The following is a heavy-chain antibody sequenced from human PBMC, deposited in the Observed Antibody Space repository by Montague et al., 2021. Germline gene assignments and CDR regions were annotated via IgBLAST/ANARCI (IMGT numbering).Heavy chain of an antibody. Sequence: QSGAEVRKPGESLKISCKGSGYSFPSYWIAWVRQMPGKGLEWMGIIYPRDSKTRYRPSFQGPVTISAAKSITTAYLQWGSLKASDTGLYFCARRQDTADSNGPYGFDNWGQGTMVTVSS. D-gene: IGHD5-18*01. CDR1: GYSFPSYW. V-gene: IGHV5-51*01. J-gene: IGHJ3*02. CDR3: ARRQDTADSNGPYGFDN. CDR2: IYPRDSKT.